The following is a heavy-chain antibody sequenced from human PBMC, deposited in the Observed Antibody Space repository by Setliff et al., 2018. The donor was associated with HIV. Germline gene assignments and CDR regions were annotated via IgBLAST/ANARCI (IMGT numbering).Heavy chain of an antibody. J-gene: IGHJ6*03. CDR1: GYRFARYG. D-gene: IGHD3-22*01. CDR3: ARARRDSYDRGRRNHYYIDV. V-gene: IGHV1-8*01. CDR2: MNPNSGNT. Sequence: ASVKVSCKASGYRFARYGLSWVRQATGQGLEWMGWMNPNSGNTGCAQKFQGRVTMTRDTSISTAYMELNNLKFEDTAVYYCARARRDSYDRGRRNHYYIDVWGKGTTVTVSS.